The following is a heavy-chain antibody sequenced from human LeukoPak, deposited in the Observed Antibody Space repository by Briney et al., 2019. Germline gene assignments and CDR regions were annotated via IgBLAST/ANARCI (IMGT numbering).Heavy chain of an antibody. CDR1: GFIFSDYA. D-gene: IGHD5-18*01. Sequence: GTSLRLSCAASGFIFSDYAMHWVRQAPGKGLEWVAQIWFDGSKKNYADSVKGRFTISRDQSKNTVSLQMNGLRAEDTALYYCAKDGQSYAPYAMDVWGQGTTVTVSS. J-gene: IGHJ6*02. V-gene: IGHV3-30*18. CDR2: IWFDGSKK. CDR3: AKDGQSYAPYAMDV.